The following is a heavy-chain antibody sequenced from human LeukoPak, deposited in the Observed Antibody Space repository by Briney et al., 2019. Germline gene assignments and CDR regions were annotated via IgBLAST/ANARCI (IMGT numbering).Heavy chain of an antibody. V-gene: IGHV1-2*02. Sequence: ASVKVSCKTSGYTFTGYFMHWVRQAPGQGLEWMGWINPNSGVTKYAQKFQGRVTMTRDTSINTAFLELHSLTTDDTAVYYCARDPRGYTYGYDYWGQGTLVTVSS. CDR1: GYTFTGYF. D-gene: IGHD5-18*01. J-gene: IGHJ4*02. CDR3: ARDPRGYTYGYDY. CDR2: INPNSGVT.